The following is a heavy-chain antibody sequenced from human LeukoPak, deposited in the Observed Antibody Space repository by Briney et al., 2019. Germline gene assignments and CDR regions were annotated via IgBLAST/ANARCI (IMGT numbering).Heavy chain of an antibody. CDR1: GFTFNDHG. V-gene: IGHV3-30*02. CDR2: IRYDGTDE. J-gene: IGHJ3*02. D-gene: IGHD3-10*01. Sequence: GGSLRLSCVASGFTFNDHGMHWVRQAPGKGLEWLAFIRYDGTDESYGASVRGRLTISREDSLKTLYLQMDSLGHDDTAVYYCARNRAFGTFDAFDMWGQGTMVTVSS. CDR3: ARNRAFGTFDAFDM.